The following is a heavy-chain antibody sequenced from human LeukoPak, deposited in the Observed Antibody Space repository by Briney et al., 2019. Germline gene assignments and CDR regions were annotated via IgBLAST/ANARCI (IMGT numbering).Heavy chain of an antibody. CDR1: GFTFSSYS. Sequence: KAGGSLRLSCAASGFTFSSYSMNWVRQAPGKGLEWVSSISSSSSYIYYADSVKGRFTISRDNAKNSLYLQMNSLRAEDTAVYYCARERHALIAVAGRGYFDYWGQGTLVTVSS. CDR2: ISSSSSYI. V-gene: IGHV3-21*01. D-gene: IGHD6-19*01. J-gene: IGHJ4*02. CDR3: ARERHALIAVAGRGYFDY.